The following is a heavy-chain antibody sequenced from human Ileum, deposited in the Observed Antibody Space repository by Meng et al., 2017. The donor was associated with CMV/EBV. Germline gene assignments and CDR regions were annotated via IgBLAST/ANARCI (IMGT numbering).Heavy chain of an antibody. D-gene: IGHD2-2*01. CDR1: GGSFSGSY. V-gene: IGHV4-34*01. J-gene: IGHJ5*02. Sequence: VQHPQWGAGLSKPPGTPSLSCDVYGGSFSGSYWSWIRQPPGKVLEWIGEINHSGSTTYHPSLKSRVTISVDTSKNQLSLKLSSVTAADTAVYYCASEPGYCISTSCYGGWFDPWGQGTLVTVSS. CDR2: INHSGST. CDR3: ASEPGYCISTSCYGGWFDP.